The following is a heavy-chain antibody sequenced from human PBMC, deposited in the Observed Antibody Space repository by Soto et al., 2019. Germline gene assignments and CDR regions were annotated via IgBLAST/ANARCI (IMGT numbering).Heavy chain of an antibody. D-gene: IGHD5-12*01. V-gene: IGHV5-51*01. CDR2: IYPGDSDT. CDR3: ARGRDGYNSLFDY. Sequence: MPGKGLEWMGIIYPGDSDTRYSPSFQGQVTISADKSISTAYLQWSSLKASDTAMYYCARGRDGYNSLFDYWGQGTLVTVSS. J-gene: IGHJ4*02.